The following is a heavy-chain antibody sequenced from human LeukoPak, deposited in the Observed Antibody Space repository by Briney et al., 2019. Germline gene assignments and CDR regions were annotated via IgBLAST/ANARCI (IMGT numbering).Heavy chain of an antibody. Sequence: PGGSLRLSCAASRFTFSSYWMSWVRQAPGKGLEWVANIKPDGSDQYYVDSVKGRFTISRDNAKNSLYLQMNSLRAEDTAVYYCARWSLGDYWGQGTLVTVSS. D-gene: IGHD1-26*01. CDR3: ARWSLGDY. J-gene: IGHJ4*02. V-gene: IGHV3-7*01. CDR1: RFTFSSYW. CDR2: IKPDGSDQ.